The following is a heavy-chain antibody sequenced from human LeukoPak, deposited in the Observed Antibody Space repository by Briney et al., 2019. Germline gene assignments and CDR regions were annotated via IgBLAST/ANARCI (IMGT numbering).Heavy chain of an antibody. CDR1: GFTFSTYA. Sequence: GGSLRLSCAASGFTFSTYAMNWVRQAPGKGPEWVSGISGSGDITYYADSVKGRFTISRDNSKRTLYLRMNSLRAEDTAVYYCAKDVDIVATINGGFDYWGQGTLVTVSS. CDR2: ISGSGDIT. D-gene: IGHD5-12*01. V-gene: IGHV3-23*01. CDR3: AKDVDIVATINGGFDY. J-gene: IGHJ4*02.